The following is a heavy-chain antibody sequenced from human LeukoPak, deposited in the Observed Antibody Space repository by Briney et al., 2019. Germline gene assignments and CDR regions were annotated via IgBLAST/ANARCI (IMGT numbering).Heavy chain of an antibody. Sequence: SETLSLTCAVYGGSFSGYYWSWIRQPPGKGLEWIGEINHSGSTNYNPSLKSRVTISVDTSKNQFSLKLSSVTAADTAVYYCARLTYYYDSSGYCLGYRGQGTLVTVSS. V-gene: IGHV4-34*01. CDR2: INHSGST. CDR3: ARLTYYYDSSGYCLGY. J-gene: IGHJ4*02. CDR1: GGSFSGYY. D-gene: IGHD3-22*01.